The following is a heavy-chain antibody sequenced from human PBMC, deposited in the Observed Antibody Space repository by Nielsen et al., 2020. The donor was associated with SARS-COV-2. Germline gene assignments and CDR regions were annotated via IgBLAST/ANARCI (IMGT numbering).Heavy chain of an antibody. CDR2: ISSSSSTI. J-gene: IGHJ4*02. CDR1: GFTFSSYS. CDR3: ARDGTYSSGWYKVTTIDY. D-gene: IGHD6-19*01. Sequence: GVLKISCAASGFTFSSYSMNWVRQAPGKGLEWVSYISSSSSTIYYADSVKGRFTISRDNAKNSLYLQMNSLRDEDTAVYYCARDGTYSSGWYKVTTIDYWGQGTLVTVSS. V-gene: IGHV3-48*02.